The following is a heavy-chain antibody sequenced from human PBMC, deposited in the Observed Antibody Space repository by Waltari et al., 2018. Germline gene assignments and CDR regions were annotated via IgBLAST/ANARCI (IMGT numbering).Heavy chain of an antibody. Sequence: QVQLVQSGAEVKKPGSSVKVSCKASGGTFSSYAISWVRQAPGQGLEWMGGISPIFGTENYAQKFQGRVTITADKSTSTAYMELSSLRSEDTAVYYCARSRHYYGSGSYYMVYWGQGTLVTVSS. J-gene: IGHJ4*02. V-gene: IGHV1-69*14. CDR3: ARSRHYYGSGSYYMVY. CDR1: GGTFSSYA. CDR2: ISPIFGTE. D-gene: IGHD3-10*01.